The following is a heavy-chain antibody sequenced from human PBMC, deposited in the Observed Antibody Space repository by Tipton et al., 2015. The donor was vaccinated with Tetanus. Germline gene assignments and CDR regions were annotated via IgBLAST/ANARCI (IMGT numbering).Heavy chain of an antibody. CDR1: GASMSSSSYY. Sequence: TLSLTCNVSGASMSSSSYYWDWIRQPPGKGLEWIGSIYYSGSSYYNPSLKSRLTMSVDTSKNQFSLKLTSVTAADTAVYFCARDQGGGRVVRLNWFDPWGQGTLVTVSS. J-gene: IGHJ5*02. CDR3: ARDQGGGRVVRLNWFDP. D-gene: IGHD6-6*01. V-gene: IGHV4-39*07. CDR2: IYYSGSS.